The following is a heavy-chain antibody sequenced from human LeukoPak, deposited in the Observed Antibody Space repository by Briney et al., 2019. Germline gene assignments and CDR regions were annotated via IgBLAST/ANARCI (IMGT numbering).Heavy chain of an antibody. CDR1: GFTFSADA. Sequence: PAGSLRLSCTASGFTFSADAMGWVRLAPRQGLDLVSGISSSGRNTYYADSVKGRFTISRDNSKNTLYLQMNSLRAEDTAVYYCAKPYDGYTSFDYWGRGALLTVSS. J-gene: IGHJ4*01. D-gene: IGHD5-18*01. CDR3: AKPYDGYTSFDY. V-gene: IGHV3-23*01. CDR2: ISSSGRNT.